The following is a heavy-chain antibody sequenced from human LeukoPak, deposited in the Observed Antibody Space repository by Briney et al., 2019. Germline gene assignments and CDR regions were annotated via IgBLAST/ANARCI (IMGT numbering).Heavy chain of an antibody. D-gene: IGHD3-22*01. V-gene: IGHV3-21*01. CDR2: ISSSSSYI. J-gene: IGHJ3*02. Sequence: GGSLRLSCAASGFTFSSYSMNWVRQAPGRGLEWVSSISSSSSYIYFADSVKARFTISRDNAKNSLYLQMNSLTAEDMAVYYCARAPRQDYYDSSGYPRMDAFDIWGQETMGTVSS. CDR1: GFTFSSYS. CDR3: ARAPRQDYYDSSGYPRMDAFDI.